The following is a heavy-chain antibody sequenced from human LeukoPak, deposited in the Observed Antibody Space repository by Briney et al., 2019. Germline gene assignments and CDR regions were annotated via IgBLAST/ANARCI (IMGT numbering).Heavy chain of an antibody. J-gene: IGHJ5*02. CDR1: GFTFDDYG. CDR3: ARDHQYSNYAFNWFDP. V-gene: IGHV3-20*04. D-gene: IGHD4-11*01. CDR2: INWNGGST. Sequence: PGGSLRLFCAASGFTFDDYGMSWVRQAPGKGLEWVSGINWNGGSTGYADSVKGRFTISRDNAKNSLYLQMNRLRAEDTALYYCARDHQYSNYAFNWFDPWGQGTLVTVSS.